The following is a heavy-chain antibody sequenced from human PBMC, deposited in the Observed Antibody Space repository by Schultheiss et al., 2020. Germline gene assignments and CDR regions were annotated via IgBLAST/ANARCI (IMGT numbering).Heavy chain of an antibody. CDR3: ARARVPASDAFDI. D-gene: IGHD1-14*01. CDR2: INHSGST. J-gene: IGHJ3*02. Sequence: SETLSLTCAVYGGSFSGYYWSWIRQPPGKGLEWIGEINHSGSTNYNPSLKSRVTISVDTSKNQFSLKLSSVTAADTAVYYCARARVPASDAFDIWGQGTMVTVSS. V-gene: IGHV4-34*01. CDR1: GGSFSGYY.